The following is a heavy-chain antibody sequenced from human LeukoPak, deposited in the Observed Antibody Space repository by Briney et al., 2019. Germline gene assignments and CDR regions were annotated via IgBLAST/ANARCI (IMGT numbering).Heavy chain of an antibody. D-gene: IGHD6-19*01. CDR1: GDSISSHSYF. Sequence: PSDTLSLTCTVSGDSISSHSYFWGCLRQPPGKGREWIVNIHYIGSTYYNPSLKSRPTISVNTSTNQFYLKLSSVTAADAAVYYGAKSLPYSGGWRATFDFWGQGTLVTVSS. CDR2: IHYIGST. CDR3: AKSLPYSGGWRATFDF. V-gene: IGHV4-39*01. J-gene: IGHJ4*02.